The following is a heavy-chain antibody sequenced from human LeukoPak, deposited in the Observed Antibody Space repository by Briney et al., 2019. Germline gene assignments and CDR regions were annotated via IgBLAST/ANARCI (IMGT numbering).Heavy chain of an antibody. CDR3: ARPNNRLRYFDWFREGDNWFDP. D-gene: IGHD3-9*01. V-gene: IGHV3-48*04. CDR1: GFTFSSYW. Sequence: GGSLRLSCAASGFTFSSYWMNWVRQAPGKGLEWVSYISSSSSTIYYADSVKGRFTISRDNAKNSLYLQMNSLRAEDTAVYYCARPNNRLRYFDWFREGDNWFDPWGQGTLVTVSS. J-gene: IGHJ5*02. CDR2: ISSSSSTI.